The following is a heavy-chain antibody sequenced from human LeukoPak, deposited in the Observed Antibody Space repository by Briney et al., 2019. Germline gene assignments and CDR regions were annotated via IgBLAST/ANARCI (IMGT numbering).Heavy chain of an antibody. CDR2: ISGSGGTT. CDR1: GFTFNNYA. J-gene: IGHJ6*02. Sequence: PGGSLRLSCAASGFTFNNYAMNWVRQAPGKGLEWVSVISGSGGTTYYADSVKGRFTISRDSSKNTLYLQMNSLRAEDTAVYYCAKVSGGGLYYDGMDVWDQGTTVTVSS. V-gene: IGHV3-23*01. D-gene: IGHD1-14*01. CDR3: AKVSGGGLYYDGMDV.